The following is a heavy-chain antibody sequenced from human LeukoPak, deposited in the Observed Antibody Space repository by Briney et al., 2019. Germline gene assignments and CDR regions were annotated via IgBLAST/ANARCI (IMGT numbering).Heavy chain of an antibody. V-gene: IGHV4-61*02. Sequence: SETLSLTCTVSGGSISSGSYYWSWIRQPAGKGLEWIGRIYTSGSTNYNPSLKSRVTISVDTSKNQFSLKLSSVTAADTAVYYCARDFRVAWFDPWGQGTLVTASS. CDR2: IYTSGST. CDR1: GGSISSGSYY. J-gene: IGHJ5*02. CDR3: ARDFRVAWFDP.